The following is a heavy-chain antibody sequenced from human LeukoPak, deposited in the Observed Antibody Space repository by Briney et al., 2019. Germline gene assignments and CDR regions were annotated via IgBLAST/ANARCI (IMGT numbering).Heavy chain of an antibody. CDR3: AREGRSTGAFEI. CDR1: GYSISSGYY. J-gene: IGHJ3*02. D-gene: IGHD3-10*01. Sequence: PSETLSLTCTVSGYSISSGYYWGWIRQPPGKGLEWIGSIYHSGSTYYNPSLKSRVTISVDTSKNQFSLKLSSVTAADTAVYYCAREGRSTGAFEIWGQGTMVTVSS. V-gene: IGHV4-38-2*02. CDR2: IYHSGST.